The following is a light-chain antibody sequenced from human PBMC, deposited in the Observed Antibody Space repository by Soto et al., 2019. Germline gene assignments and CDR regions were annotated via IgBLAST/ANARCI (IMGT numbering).Light chain of an antibody. V-gene: IGLV2-14*01. J-gene: IGLJ2*01. CDR1: CSDVGGYNY. CDR3: SSYTSRVV. CDR2: EVS. Sequence: QSALTQPASVSGSPGQSITISCTGTCSDVGGYNYVSWYQQHPGKAPKLMIYEVSNRPSGVSNRFSGSKSGNTASLTISGLQAEDEADYYCSSYTSRVVFGGGTKLTVL.